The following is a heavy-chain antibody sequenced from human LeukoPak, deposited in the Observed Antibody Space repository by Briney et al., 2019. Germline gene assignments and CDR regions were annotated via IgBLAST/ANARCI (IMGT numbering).Heavy chain of an antibody. V-gene: IGHV4-39*01. Sequence: PSETLSLTCTVSGGSISTSSYYWGWIRQPPGKGLEWIGSIYYSGSTYYNSSLQSRVTISIDTSKMQFSLNLRSMTAADAAVYYCARYGSLQGYSGNDFPSDYWGQGTLVTVSS. D-gene: IGHD5-12*01. CDR1: GGSISTSSYY. CDR3: ARYGSLQGYSGNDFPSDY. CDR2: IYYSGST. J-gene: IGHJ4*02.